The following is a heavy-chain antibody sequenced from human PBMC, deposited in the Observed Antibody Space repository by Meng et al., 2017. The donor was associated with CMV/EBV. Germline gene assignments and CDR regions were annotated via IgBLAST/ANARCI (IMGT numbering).Heavy chain of an antibody. D-gene: IGHD7-27*01. CDR1: GYTFTGYY. V-gene: IGHV1-2*02. J-gene: IGHJ4*02. Sequence: ASVKVSCKASGYTFTGYYMHWVRQAPGQGLEWMGWINPNSGGTNYAQKFQGRVTMTRDTSISTAYVELSRLRSDDTAVYYCARVESAQLGTPPYDYWGQGTLVTVSS. CDR3: ARVESAQLGTPPYDY. CDR2: INPNSGGT.